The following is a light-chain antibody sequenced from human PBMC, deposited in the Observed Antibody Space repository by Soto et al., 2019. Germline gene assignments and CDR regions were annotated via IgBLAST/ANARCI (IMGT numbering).Light chain of an antibody. Sequence: LTQPASVSGSPGQSITISCTGTSRDVGGYNYVSWYQQHPGKAPKLMIYDVSNRPSGVSNRFSGSKSGNTASLTISGLQAEDEADYYCSSYTSSSTLVVFGGGTKLTVL. CDR2: DVS. V-gene: IGLV2-14*01. CDR3: SSYTSSSTLVV. J-gene: IGLJ2*01. CDR1: SRDVGGYNY.